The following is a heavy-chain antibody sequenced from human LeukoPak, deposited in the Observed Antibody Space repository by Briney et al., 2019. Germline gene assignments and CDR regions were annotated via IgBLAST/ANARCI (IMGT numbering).Heavy chain of an antibody. CDR1: GFTFSSYW. Sequence: GGSLRLSCAASGFTFSSYWMHWVRQVPGKGLAWVSHINSDGSSTTYADSVKGRFTISRDNAKNMLYLQMNSLRVEDTAVYYCAGGLYCGGDCYNLWGQGTLVTVSS. CDR2: INSDGSST. J-gene: IGHJ4*02. CDR3: AGGLYCGGDCYNL. V-gene: IGHV3-74*01. D-gene: IGHD2-21*02.